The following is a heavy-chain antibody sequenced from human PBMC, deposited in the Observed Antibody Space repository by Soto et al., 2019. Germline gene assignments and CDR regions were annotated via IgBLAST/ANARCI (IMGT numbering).Heavy chain of an antibody. CDR2: IYYSVT. D-gene: IGHD3-22*01. CDR3: SGPNSGGYSFDI. CDR1: GGSISSYY. V-gene: IGHV4-59*01. Sequence: SETLSLTCSVSGGSISSYYWSWIRQPPGKGLEWIAYIYYSVTSYNPSLKSRVSISLDTSKNQFSLKLSSVTAADTAVYDGSGPNSGGYSFDIWGQGKMVTVSS. J-gene: IGHJ3*02.